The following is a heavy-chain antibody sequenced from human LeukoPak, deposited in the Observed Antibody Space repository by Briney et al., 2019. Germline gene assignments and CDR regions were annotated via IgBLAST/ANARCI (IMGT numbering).Heavy chain of an antibody. CDR3: ARGGMGNWFDP. V-gene: IGHV4-34*01. J-gene: IGHJ5*02. D-gene: IGHD5-24*01. CDR2: INHSGST. CDR1: GGSFSGYY. Sequence: SETLSLTCAVYGGSFSGYYWSWIREPPGKRLEWIGEINHSGSTNYNPSLKSRVTISVDTSKNQFSLKLSSVTAADTAVYYCARGGMGNWFDPWGQGTLVTVSS.